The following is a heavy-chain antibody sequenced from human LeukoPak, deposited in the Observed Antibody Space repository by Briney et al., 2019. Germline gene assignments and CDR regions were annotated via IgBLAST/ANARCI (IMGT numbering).Heavy chain of an antibody. CDR2: ISSSSSYI. Sequence: GGSLRLSCAASGFTFSSYEMDWVRQAPGKGLEWVSSISSSSSYIYYADSVKGRFTISRDNAKNSLYLQMKSLRAEDTAVYYCARELRVTIFGVVLYYFDYWGQGTLVTVSS. D-gene: IGHD3-3*01. J-gene: IGHJ4*02. CDR1: GFTFSSYE. V-gene: IGHV3-21*01. CDR3: ARELRVTIFGVVLYYFDY.